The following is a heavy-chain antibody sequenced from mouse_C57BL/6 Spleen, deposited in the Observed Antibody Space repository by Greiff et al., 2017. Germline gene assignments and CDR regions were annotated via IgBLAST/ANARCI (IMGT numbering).Heavy chain of an antibody. CDR2: IWGDGST. CDR1: GFSLTSYG. Sequence: VQRVESGPGLVAPSQSMSITCTVSGFSLTSYGVSWVRQPPGTGLEWLGVIWGDGSTHYHSALISRLSISKDNSKSQVFLKLNSLQTDDTATYYCAKPVDGYFGGFAYWGQGTLVTVSA. CDR3: AKPVDGYFGGFAY. D-gene: IGHD2-3*01. V-gene: IGHV2-3*01. J-gene: IGHJ3*01.